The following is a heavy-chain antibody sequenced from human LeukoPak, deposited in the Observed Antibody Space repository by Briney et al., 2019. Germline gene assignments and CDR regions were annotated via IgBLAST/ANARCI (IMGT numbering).Heavy chain of an antibody. CDR3: ARDMAYHDMLTGYEVSRFFDY. J-gene: IGHJ4*02. CDR2: ISYDGSNK. Sequence: GGSLRLSCAASGFTFSSYAMHWVRQAPGKGLEWVAVISYDGSNKYYADSVKGRFTISRDNSKNTLYLQMNSLRAEDTAVYYCARDMAYHDMLTGYEVSRFFDYWGQGTLVTVSS. CDR1: GFTFSSYA. V-gene: IGHV3-30-3*01. D-gene: IGHD3-9*01.